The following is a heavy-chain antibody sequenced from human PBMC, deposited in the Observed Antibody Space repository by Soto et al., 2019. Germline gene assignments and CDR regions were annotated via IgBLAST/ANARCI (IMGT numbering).Heavy chain of an antibody. Sequence: SVKVSCKASGYTFSRYYMNWVRQAPGQGLEWLGIINPSGGYTTYAQRFLGRVTMTSDTSTSTVHMELGSLTSEDTAVYYCARGGGIVVVRAPYAHSGQGSLVIVSS. D-gene: IGHD2-21*01. CDR2: INPSGGYT. J-gene: IGHJ4*02. CDR3: ARGGGIVVVRAPYAH. V-gene: IGHV1-46*03. CDR1: GYTFSRYY.